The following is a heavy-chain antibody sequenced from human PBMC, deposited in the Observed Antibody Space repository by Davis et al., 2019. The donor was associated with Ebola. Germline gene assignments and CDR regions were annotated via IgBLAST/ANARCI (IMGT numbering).Heavy chain of an antibody. J-gene: IGHJ2*01. CDR2: ISAYNGNT. D-gene: IGHD6-6*01. V-gene: IGHV1-18*01. Sequence: ASVKVSCKASGYTFTSYGINWVRQAPGQGLEWMGWISAYNGNTNYAQKLQGRVTMTTDTSTSTAYMELRSLRSDDTAVYYCARDSPYSSSSNWYFDLWGRGTLVTVSS. CDR1: GYTFTSYG. CDR3: ARDSPYSSSSNWYFDL.